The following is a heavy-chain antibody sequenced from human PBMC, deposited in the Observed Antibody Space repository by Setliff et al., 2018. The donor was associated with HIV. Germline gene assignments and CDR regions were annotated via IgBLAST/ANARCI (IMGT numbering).Heavy chain of an antibody. CDR1: GDSINRYY. J-gene: IGHJ3*02. CDR3: ARDPRSSWYDDAFDI. Sequence: LSLTCTVSGDSINRYYWSWVRQSAGKGLEWIGRIYTSGSTNYNPSLKSRVTMSVDTSKNQFSLTLTSVTAADTAVYYCARDPRSSWYDDAFDIWGQGTMVTVSS. V-gene: IGHV4-4*07. D-gene: IGHD6-13*01. CDR2: IYTSGST.